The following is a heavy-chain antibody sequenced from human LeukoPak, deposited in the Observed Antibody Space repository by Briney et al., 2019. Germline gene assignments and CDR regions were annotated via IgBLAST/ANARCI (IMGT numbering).Heavy chain of an antibody. D-gene: IGHD1-26*01. CDR3: ARAGSGTDNWFDP. J-gene: IGHJ5*02. CDR2: IYHSGST. Sequence: PSETLSLTCAVSGGSISSGGYSWSWIRQPPGKGLEWIGYIYHSGSTYYNPSLKSRVTISVDRSKNQFSLKLSSVTAADTAVYYCARAGSGTDNWFDPWGQGTLVTVSS. V-gene: IGHV4-30-2*01. CDR1: GGSISSGGYS.